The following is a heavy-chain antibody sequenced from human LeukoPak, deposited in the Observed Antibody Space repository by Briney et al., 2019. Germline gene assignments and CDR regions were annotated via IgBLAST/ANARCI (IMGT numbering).Heavy chain of an antibody. J-gene: IGHJ4*02. CDR2: INPSGGST. CDR3: ARGMHYDFWSGYYFDY. Sequence: GASVKVSSKASGYTFTSYYIHWVRQAPGQGLEWMGIINPSGGSTSYAQKFQGRVTMTRGTSTSTVYMELSSLSSEEKAVYYCARGMHYDFWSGYYFDYWGQGTLVTVSS. CDR1: GYTFTSYY. V-gene: IGHV1-46*01. D-gene: IGHD3-3*01.